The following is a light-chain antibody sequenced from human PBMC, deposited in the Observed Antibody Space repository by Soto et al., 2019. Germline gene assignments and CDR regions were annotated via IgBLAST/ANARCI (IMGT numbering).Light chain of an antibody. V-gene: IGKV1-8*01. CDR3: QQSYTSPVT. CDR1: QGISSY. CDR2: AAS. J-gene: IGKJ4*01. Sequence: AIRMTQSPSSFSASPGDRVTITCRASQGISSYLAWYQQKPGKAPKLLIYAASTLQSGVPSRFSGSGSGTDFTLTISSLQPEDFGTYYCQQSYTSPVTFGGGTKVDIK.